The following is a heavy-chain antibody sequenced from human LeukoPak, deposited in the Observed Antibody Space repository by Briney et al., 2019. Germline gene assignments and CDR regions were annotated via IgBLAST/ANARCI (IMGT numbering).Heavy chain of an antibody. J-gene: IGHJ4*02. CDR1: GGSISSSSYY. V-gene: IGHV4-39*07. CDR2: IYYSGST. Sequence: PSETLSLTCTVSGGSISSSSYYWGWIRQPPGKGLEWIGSIYYSGSTYYNPSLKSRVTISVDTSKNQFSLKLSSVTAADTAVYYCARDGSCGGDCYYGLFDYWGQGTLVTVSS. CDR3: ARDGSCGGDCYYGLFDY. D-gene: IGHD2-21*02.